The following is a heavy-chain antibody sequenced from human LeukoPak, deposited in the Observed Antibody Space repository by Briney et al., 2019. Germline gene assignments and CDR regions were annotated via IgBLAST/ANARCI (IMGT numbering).Heavy chain of an antibody. V-gene: IGHV1-69*01. Sequence: ASVKVSCKASGGTFSSYAISWVRQAPGQGLEWMGGIIPIFGTANYAQKFQGRVTITADESTSTAYMELSSLRSEDTAVYYCAREVAGYSSSSASEEDWFDPWGQGTLVTVSS. CDR1: GGTFSSYA. J-gene: IGHJ5*02. CDR3: AREVAGYSSSSASEEDWFDP. CDR2: IIPIFGTA. D-gene: IGHD6-6*01.